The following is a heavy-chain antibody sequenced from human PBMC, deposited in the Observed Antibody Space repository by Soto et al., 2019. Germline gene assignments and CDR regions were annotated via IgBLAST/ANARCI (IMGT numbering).Heavy chain of an antibody. D-gene: IGHD5-12*01. Sequence: SLRLSCAASGFTFSSYSINWVHQAPGKGLEWVSSISSSSYIYYADSVKGRFTISRDNAKNSLYLQMNSLRAEDTAVYYCARVVVATGFDCWGQGTLVTVSS. CDR3: ARVVVATGFDC. CDR2: ISSSSYI. J-gene: IGHJ4*02. V-gene: IGHV3-21*01. CDR1: GFTFSSYS.